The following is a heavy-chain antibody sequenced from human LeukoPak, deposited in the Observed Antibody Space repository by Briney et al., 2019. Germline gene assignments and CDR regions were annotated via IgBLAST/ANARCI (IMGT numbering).Heavy chain of an antibody. J-gene: IGHJ4*02. CDR2: ISYDGSNK. Sequence: GGSLRLSCAASGFTFSSYGMHWVRQAPGKGLEWVAVISYDGSNKYYADSVKGRFTISRDNSKNTLYLQMNSLRAEDTAVYYCAKDQSLSLQAFDYWGQGTLVTVSS. CDR3: AKDQSLSLQAFDY. CDR1: GFTFSSYG. D-gene: IGHD3-16*01. V-gene: IGHV3-30*18.